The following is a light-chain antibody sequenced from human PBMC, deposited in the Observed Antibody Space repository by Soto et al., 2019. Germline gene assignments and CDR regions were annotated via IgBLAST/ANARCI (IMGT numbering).Light chain of an antibody. CDR1: QDVNTW. V-gene: IGKV1D-16*01. J-gene: IGKJ4*01. CDR3: QQYNTFPPT. CDR2: AAS. Sequence: DVQMTQSPSSLSASVGGRVTITCRATQDVNTWLAWYQQKPQKAPKSLIYAASKLHSGITPRFSGSGSGTNFTLTISSLQPEDVAVYYYQQYNTFPPTFGGGTRVEIQ.